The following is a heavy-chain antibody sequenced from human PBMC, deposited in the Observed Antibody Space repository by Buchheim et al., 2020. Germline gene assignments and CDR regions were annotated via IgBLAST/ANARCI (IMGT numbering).Heavy chain of an antibody. J-gene: IGHJ5*02. CDR3: TRGVPGPARFDP. Sequence: EVQLVESGGGLVQPGGSLRLSCAASGFTFSSHFMHWVRQAPGTGLMWVSRISEDGGRTNYADSVRGRFTISRDNAKNTLHLQMNSLRVEDTAVYYCTRGVPGPARFDPWGQGTL. CDR2: ISEDGGRT. V-gene: IGHV3-74*01. CDR1: GFTFSSHF.